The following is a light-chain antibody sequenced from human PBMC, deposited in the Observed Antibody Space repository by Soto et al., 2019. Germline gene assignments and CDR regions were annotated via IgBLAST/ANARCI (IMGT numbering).Light chain of an antibody. CDR1: QTISSW. V-gene: IGKV1-5*03. CDR3: QHSNIYSEA. CDR2: KAS. J-gene: IGKJ1*01. Sequence: DIQMTPSPSTLSGSVGDSVTITWRASQTISSWLAWYQQKPGKAPKLLIYKASTLKSGVPSRFSGSGSGTEFTLTISSLQPDDFATYYCQHSNIYSEAFGQGTKV.